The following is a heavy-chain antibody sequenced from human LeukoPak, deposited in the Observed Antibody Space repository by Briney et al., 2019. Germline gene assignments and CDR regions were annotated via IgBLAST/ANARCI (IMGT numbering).Heavy chain of an antibody. J-gene: IGHJ4*02. D-gene: IGHD3-22*01. CDR2: IYYGGSA. CDR3: ARVDISGFLNYFDY. V-gene: IGHV4-39*01. Sequence: SETLSLTCTVSGGSISSSSYYWGWIRQPPGKGLEWIGSIYYGGSAYYNPSLKSRVTISVDTSKNQFSLKLSSVTAADTAVYYCARVDISGFLNYFDYWGQGTLVTVSS. CDR1: GGSISSSSYY.